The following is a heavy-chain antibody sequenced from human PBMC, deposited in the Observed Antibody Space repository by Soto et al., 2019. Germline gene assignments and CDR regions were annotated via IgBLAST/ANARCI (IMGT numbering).Heavy chain of an antibody. CDR1: GYTFTSYA. CDR2: INAGNGNT. V-gene: IGHV1-3*01. Sequence: ASVKVSCKASGYTFTSYAMHWVRQAPGQRLEWMGWINAGNGNTKYSQKFQGRVTITRDTSASTAYMELSSLRSEDTAVYYCARGRITMVRGAHYWYFDLWGRGTLGTVS. CDR3: ARGRITMVRGAHYWYFDL. J-gene: IGHJ2*01. D-gene: IGHD3-10*01.